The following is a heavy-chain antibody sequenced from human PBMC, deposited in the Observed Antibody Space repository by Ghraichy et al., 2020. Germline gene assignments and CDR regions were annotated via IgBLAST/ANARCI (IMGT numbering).Heavy chain of an antibody. CDR3: ARGEAGGSYQLLYPVYFDY. J-gene: IGHJ4*02. V-gene: IGHV1-69*13. CDR2: IIPIFGTA. CDR1: GGTFSSYA. D-gene: IGHD2-2*02. Sequence: SVKVSCKASGGTFSSYAISWVRQAPGQGLEWMGGIIPIFGTANYAQKFQGRVTITADESTSTAYMELSSLRSEDTAVYYCARGEAGGSYQLLYPVYFDYWGQGTLVTVSS.